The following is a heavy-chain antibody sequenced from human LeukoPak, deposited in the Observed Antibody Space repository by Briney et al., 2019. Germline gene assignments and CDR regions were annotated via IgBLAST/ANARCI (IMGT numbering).Heavy chain of an antibody. D-gene: IGHD4-17*01. CDR3: ARDPGYGDYVDLLFDY. Sequence: ASVKVSCKASGYTFTSYGISWVRQAPGQGLEWMGWISAYNGNTNYAQKLQGRVTMTTDTSTSTAYMELRSLRSDDTAVYYCARDPGYGDYVDLLFDYWGQGTLVTVSS. J-gene: IGHJ4*02. CDR2: ISAYNGNT. CDR1: GYTFTSYG. V-gene: IGHV1-18*01.